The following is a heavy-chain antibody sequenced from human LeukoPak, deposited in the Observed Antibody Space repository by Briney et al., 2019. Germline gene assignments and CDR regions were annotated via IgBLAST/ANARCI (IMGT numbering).Heavy chain of an antibody. Sequence: SETLSLTCGVYGGSFSGYYCSWIRHFPGKGLQWIGEISHSEGTNSNPSLKSRVTISVDTSKNQFSLKLSSVTAADTAVYYCARGKNYSNYVGWFDPWGQGTLVTVSS. V-gene: IGHV4-34*01. D-gene: IGHD4-11*01. CDR2: ISHSEGT. CDR1: GGSFSGYY. CDR3: ARGKNYSNYVGWFDP. J-gene: IGHJ5*02.